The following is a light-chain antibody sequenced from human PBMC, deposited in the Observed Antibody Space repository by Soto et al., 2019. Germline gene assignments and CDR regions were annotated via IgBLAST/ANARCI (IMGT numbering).Light chain of an antibody. CDR3: QTWGTGFRV. CDR2: LNSDGGR. Sequence: QPVLTQSPSASASLGASVKLTCTLSSGHSSYAIAWHQQQPEKGPRFLMKLNSDGGRTKGDGIPDRFSGSSSGAERYLTISSLQSEDEADYYCQTWGTGFRVFGGGTKVTV. CDR1: SGHSSYA. J-gene: IGLJ3*02. V-gene: IGLV4-69*01.